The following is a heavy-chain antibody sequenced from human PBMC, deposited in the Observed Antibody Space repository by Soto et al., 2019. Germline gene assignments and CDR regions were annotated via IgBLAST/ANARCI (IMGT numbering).Heavy chain of an antibody. D-gene: IGHD6-13*01. Sequence: PGGSLRLSCAASGFTFSDYYMSWIRQAPGKGLEWVSYISSSSSYTNYADSVKGRFTISRDNAKNSLYLQMSSLRAEDTAVYYCARDLTPDSIAAAGTGIDWFDPWGQGTLVTVSS. CDR2: ISSSSSYT. CDR3: ARDLTPDSIAAAGTGIDWFDP. CDR1: GFTFSDYY. V-gene: IGHV3-11*06. J-gene: IGHJ5*02.